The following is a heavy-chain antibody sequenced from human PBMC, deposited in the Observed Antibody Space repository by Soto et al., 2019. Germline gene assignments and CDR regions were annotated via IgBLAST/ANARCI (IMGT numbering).Heavy chain of an antibody. CDR1: GFTFSSYW. J-gene: IGHJ4*02. D-gene: IGHD2-15*01. V-gene: IGHV3-74*01. CDR3: VRTILVVAAATPEDY. CDR2: INSDGSST. Sequence: EVQLVESGGGLVQPGGSLRLSCAASGFTFSSYWMHWVRQAPGKGLVWVSRINSDGSSTSYADSVKGRFTISRDNAKNTLYLQMNSLRAEETAVYYCVRTILVVAAATPEDYWGQGTLVTVSS.